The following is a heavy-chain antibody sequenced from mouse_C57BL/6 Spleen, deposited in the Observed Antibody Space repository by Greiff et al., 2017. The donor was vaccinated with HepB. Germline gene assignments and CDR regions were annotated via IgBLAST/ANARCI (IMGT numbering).Heavy chain of an antibody. D-gene: IGHD4-1*01. V-gene: IGHV3-6*01. Sequence: EVKLQESGPGLVKPSQSLSLTCSVTGYSITSGYYWNWIRQFPGNKLEWMGYISYDGSNNYNPSLKNRISITRDTSKNQFFLKLNSVTTEDTATYYWARANWDGPYAMDYWGQGTSVTVSS. CDR1: GYSITSGYY. CDR2: ISYDGSN. J-gene: IGHJ4*01. CDR3: ARANWDGPYAMDY.